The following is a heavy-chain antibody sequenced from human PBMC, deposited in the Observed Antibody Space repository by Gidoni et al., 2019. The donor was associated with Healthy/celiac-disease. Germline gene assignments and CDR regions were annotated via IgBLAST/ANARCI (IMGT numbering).Heavy chain of an antibody. D-gene: IGHD3-22*01. V-gene: IGHV3-66*01. CDR2: IYSGGST. CDR3: AREHLDYYDSSGYYVDY. CDR1: GFTVSSNY. J-gene: IGHJ4*02. Sequence: EVQLVESGGGLVQPGGSLRLSCAASGFTVSSNYMSWVRQAPGKGLEWVSVIYSGGSTYYADSVKGRFTISRDNSKNTLYLQMNSLRAEDTAVYYCAREHLDYYDSSGYYVDYWGQGTLVTVSS.